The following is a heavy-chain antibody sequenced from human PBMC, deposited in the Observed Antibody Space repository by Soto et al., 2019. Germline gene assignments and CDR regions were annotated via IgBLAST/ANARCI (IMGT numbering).Heavy chain of an antibody. CDR3: AKDNWNLEYYSDY. Sequence: PGGSLRLSCAASGFTFSSYGMHWVRQAPGKGLEWVAVISYDGSNKYYADSVKGRFTISRDNSKNTLYLQMNSLRAEDTAVYYCAKDNWNLEYYSDYWGQGTLVTVSS. CDR2: ISYDGSNK. D-gene: IGHD1-20*01. CDR1: GFTFSSYG. V-gene: IGHV3-30*18. J-gene: IGHJ4*02.